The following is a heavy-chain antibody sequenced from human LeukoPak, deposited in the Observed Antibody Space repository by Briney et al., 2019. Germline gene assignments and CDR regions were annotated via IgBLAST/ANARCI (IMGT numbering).Heavy chain of an antibody. CDR2: ISSSSSYI. CDR1: GFTFSSHW. V-gene: IGHV3-21*01. Sequence: PGGSLRLSCAASGFTFSSHWMHWVRQAPGKGLEWVSSISSSSSYIYYADSVKGRFTISRDNAKNSLYLQMNSLRAEDTAVYYCARAFSGIAAAIWGQGTLVTVSS. J-gene: IGHJ4*02. D-gene: IGHD6-13*01. CDR3: ARAFSGIAAAI.